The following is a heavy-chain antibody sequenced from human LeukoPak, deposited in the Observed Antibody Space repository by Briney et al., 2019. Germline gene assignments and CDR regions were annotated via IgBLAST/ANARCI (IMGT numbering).Heavy chain of an antibody. D-gene: IGHD6-19*01. V-gene: IGHV1-2*02. CDR1: GYTFTGYY. J-gene: IGHJ4*02. Sequence: GASVKVSCKASGYTFTGYYMHWVRQAPGQELEWMGWINLNSGGTNYAQKFQGRVTMTRDTSISTAYMELSRLRSDDTAVYYCARVLEQWLVIFDYWGQGTLVTVPS. CDR2: INLNSGGT. CDR3: ARVLEQWLVIFDY.